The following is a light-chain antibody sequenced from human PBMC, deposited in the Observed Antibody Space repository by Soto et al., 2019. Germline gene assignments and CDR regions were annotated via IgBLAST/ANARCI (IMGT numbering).Light chain of an antibody. CDR3: QQYGSSPWT. CDR1: QSVSNSY. Sequence: EIVLTQSPGTLSLSPGERATLSCRASQSVSNSYIAWYQQKPGQAPRLLIYGASSRATGIPDRFTGSGSGTEFTLTITRLEPEDFAVYYCQQYGSSPWTFGQGTKVDIK. J-gene: IGKJ1*01. V-gene: IGKV3-20*01. CDR2: GAS.